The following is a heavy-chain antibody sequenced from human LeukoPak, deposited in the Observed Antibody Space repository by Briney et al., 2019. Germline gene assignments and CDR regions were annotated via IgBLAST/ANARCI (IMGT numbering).Heavy chain of an antibody. CDR1: GGSISSYY. CDR3: ARYSYGGYHFDY. CDR2: VYSSGST. Sequence: SETLSLTCTVSGGSISSYYWSWIRQPPGKGLEWIGYVYSSGSTNYNPSLKSRVTISVDTSKNQFSLKLSSVNAADTAVYYCARYSYGGYHFDYWGQGTLVTVSS. D-gene: IGHD5-18*01. J-gene: IGHJ4*02. V-gene: IGHV4-59*01.